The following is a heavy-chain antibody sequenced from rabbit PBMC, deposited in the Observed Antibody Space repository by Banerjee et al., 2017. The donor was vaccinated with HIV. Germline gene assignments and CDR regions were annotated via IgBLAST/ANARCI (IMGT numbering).Heavy chain of an antibody. CDR2: IYNGYSGTT. CDR1: GFSFTSSYY. CDR3: ARDGAGYADYGLLGYGMDL. D-gene: IGHD2-1*01. Sequence: QSLEESGGDLVKPGASLTLTCKASGFSFTSSYYMCWVRQAPGKGLEWIACIYNGYSGTTYYASWAKGRFTISKTSTTVTLQMTSLTVADTATYFCARDGAGYADYGLLGYGMDLWGPGTLVTVS. V-gene: IGHV1S40*01. J-gene: IGHJ6*01.